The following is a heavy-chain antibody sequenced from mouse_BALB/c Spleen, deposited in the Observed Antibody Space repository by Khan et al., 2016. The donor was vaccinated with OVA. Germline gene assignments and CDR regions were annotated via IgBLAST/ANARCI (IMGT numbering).Heavy chain of an antibody. J-gene: IGHJ3*01. CDR3: ASGNRAWFAY. Sequence: EVELVESGGDLVQPGGSRKLSCAASGFTFSSFGMHWVRQAPEKGLEWVAYISSDSITLYYADTVKGRFTISRNNPRNTLFLQMPSLRSEDTSIYNCASGNRAWFAYWGQGTLVTVSA. CDR2: ISSDSITL. D-gene: IGHD2-1*01. CDR1: GFTFSSFG. V-gene: IGHV5-17*02.